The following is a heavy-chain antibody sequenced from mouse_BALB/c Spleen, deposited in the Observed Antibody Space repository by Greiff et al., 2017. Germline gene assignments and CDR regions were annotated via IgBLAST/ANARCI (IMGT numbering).Heavy chain of an antibody. CDR2: INPSNGRT. V-gene: IGHV1S81*02. Sequence: VQLQQPGAELVKPGASVKLSCKASGYTFTSYWMHWVKQRPGQGLEWIGEINPSNGRTNYNEKFKSKATLTVDKSSSTAYMQLSSLTSEDSAVYYCARNHYYGSSPAWFAYWGQGTLVTVSA. D-gene: IGHD1-1*01. CDR3: ARNHYYGSSPAWFAY. J-gene: IGHJ3*01. CDR1: GYTFTSYW.